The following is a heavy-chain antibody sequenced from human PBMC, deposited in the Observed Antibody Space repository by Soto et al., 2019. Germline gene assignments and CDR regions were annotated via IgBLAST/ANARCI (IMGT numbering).Heavy chain of an antibody. J-gene: IGHJ3*02. CDR1: GGSISSGGYY. CDR2: SYYSGST. Sequence: QVQLQESGPGLVKPSQTLSLTCTVSGGSISSGGYYWSWIRQHPGKGLEWIGYSYYSGSTYYNPSLKSRVTISVDTSKNQFSLKLSSVTAADTAVYYCARGRSRYGGNGDAFDIWGQGTMVTVSS. CDR3: ARGRSRYGGNGDAFDI. D-gene: IGHD2-15*01. V-gene: IGHV4-31*03.